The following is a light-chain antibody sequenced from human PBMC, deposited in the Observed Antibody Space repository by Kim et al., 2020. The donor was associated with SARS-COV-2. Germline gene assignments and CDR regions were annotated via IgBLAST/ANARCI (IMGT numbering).Light chain of an antibody. V-gene: IGLV3-19*01. CDR2: GKN. Sequence: VALGQKVRITCQGDSLRTYYTTWFQQKPGQAPIVVFYGKNNRPSGIPDRFSGSSSGNTASLTITATQAGDEADYYCNSRDNNDNVLFGGGTKVTVL. CDR1: SLRTYY. J-gene: IGLJ2*01. CDR3: NSRDNNDNVL.